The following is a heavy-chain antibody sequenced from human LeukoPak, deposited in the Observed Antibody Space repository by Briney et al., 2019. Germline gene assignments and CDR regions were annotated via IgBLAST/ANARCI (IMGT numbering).Heavy chain of an antibody. CDR3: AREKGYCSSTSCYSVEYFQH. CDR2: ISSSSSYI. D-gene: IGHD2-2*02. J-gene: IGHJ1*01. Sequence: PGGSLRLSCAASGFTFSSYSMNWVRQAPGKGLEWVSSISSSSSYIYYADSVKGRFTISRDNAKNSLYLQMNSLRAEDTAVYHCAREKGYCSSTSCYSVEYFQHWGQGTLVTVSS. V-gene: IGHV3-21*01. CDR1: GFTFSSYS.